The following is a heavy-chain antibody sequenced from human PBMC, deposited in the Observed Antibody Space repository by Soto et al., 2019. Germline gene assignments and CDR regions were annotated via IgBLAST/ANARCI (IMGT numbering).Heavy chain of an antibody. J-gene: IGHJ4*02. CDR1: GYTFTSYG. V-gene: IGHV1-18*04. CDR2: ISAYNGNT. CDR3: ARSRTPNYDFWSGYPSGIDY. D-gene: IGHD3-3*01. Sequence: ASVKFSCKASGYTFTSYGISWVRQAPGQGLEWMGWISAYNGNTNYAQKLQGRVTMTTDTSTSTAYMELRSLRSDDTAVYYCARSRTPNYDFWSGYPSGIDYWGQGTLVTVSS.